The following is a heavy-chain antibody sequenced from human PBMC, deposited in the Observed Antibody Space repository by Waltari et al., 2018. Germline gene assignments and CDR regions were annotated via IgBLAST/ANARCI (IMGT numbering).Heavy chain of an antibody. Sequence: QVQLVQSGAEVKKPGASVKVSCKASGYTFTSYGISWVRQAPGQGLGWMGWSSAYNGNTNYAQKLQGRGTRTTDTSTSTAYMELRSLRSDDTAVYYCARDKVVQLWYSFDYWGQGTLVTVSS. CDR3: ARDKVVQLWYSFDY. V-gene: IGHV1-18*01. D-gene: IGHD5-18*01. CDR2: SSAYNGNT. CDR1: GYTFTSYG. J-gene: IGHJ4*02.